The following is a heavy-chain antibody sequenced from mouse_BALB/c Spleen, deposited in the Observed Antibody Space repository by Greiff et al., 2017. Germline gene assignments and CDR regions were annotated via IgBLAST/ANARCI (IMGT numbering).Heavy chain of an antibody. Sequence: VQLKESGPSLVKPSQTLSLTCSVTGDSITSGYWNWIRKFPGNKLEYMGYISYSGSTYYNPSLKSRISITRDTSKNQYYLQLNSVTTEDTATYYCARSPRATGYYAMDYWGKGTSVTVSS. CDR3: ARSPRATGYYAMDY. V-gene: IGHV3-8*02. CDR1: GDSITSGY. J-gene: IGHJ4*01. CDR2: ISYSGST. D-gene: IGHD3-1*01.